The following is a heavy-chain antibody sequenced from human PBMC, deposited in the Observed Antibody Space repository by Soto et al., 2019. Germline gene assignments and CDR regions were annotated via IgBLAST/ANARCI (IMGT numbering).Heavy chain of an antibody. V-gene: IGHV3-30-3*01. CDR1: GFTFSSYA. D-gene: IGHD2-15*01. CDR3: ARENCSGGSCYSRGFDP. CDR2: ISYDGSNK. Sequence: PXVSLRLSCAASGFTFSSYAMHWVRQAPGKGLEWVAVISYDGSNKYYADSVKGRFTISRDNSKNTLYLQMNSLRAEDTAVYYCARENCSGGSCYSRGFDPWGQGTLVTVSS. J-gene: IGHJ5*02.